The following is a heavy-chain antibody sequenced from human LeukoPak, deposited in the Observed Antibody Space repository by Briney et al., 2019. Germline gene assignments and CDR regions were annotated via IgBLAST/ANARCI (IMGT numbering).Heavy chain of an antibody. V-gene: IGHV3-9*01. J-gene: IGHJ2*01. CDR1: GFTFDDYA. Sequence: GRSLRLSCAASGFTFDDYAMHWVRQAPGKGLEWVSGISWNSGSIGYADSVKGRFTISRDNAKNSLYLQMNSLRAEDTALYYRAKDDMATPHGYFDLWGRGTLVTVSS. CDR2: ISWNSGSI. D-gene: IGHD2-15*01. CDR3: AKDDMATPHGYFDL.